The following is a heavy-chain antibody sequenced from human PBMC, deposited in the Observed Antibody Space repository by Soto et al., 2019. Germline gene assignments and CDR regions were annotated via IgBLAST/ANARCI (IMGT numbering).Heavy chain of an antibody. J-gene: IGHJ6*03. CDR3: ARDQTARPSMDV. V-gene: IGHV3-21*01. Sequence: PGGSLILSCAASGLTFSSYSMNWVSQAPGKGLEWVSSISSSSSYIYYADSVKGRFTISRDNAKNSLYLQMNSLRAEDTAVYYCARDQTARPSMDVWGEGTTVTVSS. CDR2: ISSSSSYI. CDR1: GLTFSSYS.